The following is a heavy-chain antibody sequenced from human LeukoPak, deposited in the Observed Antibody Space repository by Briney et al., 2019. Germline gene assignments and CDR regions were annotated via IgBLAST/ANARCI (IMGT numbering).Heavy chain of an antibody. J-gene: IGHJ4*02. V-gene: IGHV3-30-3*01. CDR2: ISYDGGNK. D-gene: IGHD3-22*01. CDR1: GFTFSTYA. Sequence: GGSLRLSCAASGFTFSTYAMHWVRQAPGKGLEWLSVISYDGGNKFYADSVRGRFTIARDNSKNTLFLQMNSLRAEDTAVYYCATGSHLYDSSAYLFGGYWGQGTLVTVS. CDR3: ATGSHLYDSSAYLFGGY.